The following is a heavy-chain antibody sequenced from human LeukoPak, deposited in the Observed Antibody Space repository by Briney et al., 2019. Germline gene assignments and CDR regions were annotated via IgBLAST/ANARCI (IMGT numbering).Heavy chain of an antibody. Sequence: PGGSLRLSCAASGFTFSNAWMSWVRQAPGKGLEWVGRIKSKTDGGTTDYAAPAKGRFTISRDDSKNTLYLQMNSLKTEDTAVYYCTTEVGAAGSDYWGQGTLVTVSS. CDR3: TTEVGAAGSDY. J-gene: IGHJ4*02. V-gene: IGHV3-15*01. CDR2: IKSKTDGGTT. D-gene: IGHD6-13*01. CDR1: GFTFSNAW.